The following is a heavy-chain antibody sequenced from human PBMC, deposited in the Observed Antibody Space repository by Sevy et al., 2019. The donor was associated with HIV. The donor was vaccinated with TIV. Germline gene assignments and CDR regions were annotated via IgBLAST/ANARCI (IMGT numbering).Heavy chain of an antibody. CDR2: ISRGGITI. CDR3: VQEIGAKNHV. Sequence: GGSLRLSCAASGFTFSDYYMSWIRQAPGKGLEWVSYISRGGITIYYADSVKGRFTISRDNAKNSLYLQMNSLRADDTAVYYCVQEIGAKNHVWGQGTTVTVSS. J-gene: IGHJ6*02. CDR1: GFTFSDYY. V-gene: IGHV3-11*04. D-gene: IGHD3-22*01.